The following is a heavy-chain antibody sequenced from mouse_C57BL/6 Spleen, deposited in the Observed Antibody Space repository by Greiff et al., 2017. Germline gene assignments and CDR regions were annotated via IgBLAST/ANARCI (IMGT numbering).Heavy chain of an antibody. CDR3: ARDLYDYDDAMDY. CDR1: GFTFSSYA. J-gene: IGHJ4*01. CDR2: ISDGGSYT. V-gene: IGHV5-4*01. Sequence: EVKLVESGGGLVKPGGSLKLSCAASGFTFSSYAMSWVRQTPDKRLEWVATISDGGSYTYYPDNVKGRFTISRDNAKNNRYLQMSHLKSEDTAMYYCARDLYDYDDAMDYWGQGTSVTVSS. D-gene: IGHD2-4*01.